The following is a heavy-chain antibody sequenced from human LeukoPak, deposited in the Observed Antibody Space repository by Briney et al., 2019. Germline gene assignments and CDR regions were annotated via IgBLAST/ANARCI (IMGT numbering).Heavy chain of an antibody. CDR3: AKQPRFCSGGSCYSHWDFDL. D-gene: IGHD2-15*01. CDR2: ISYSGST. Sequence: SETLSLTCAVSDYSISSGYYWGWIRQPPGKGLEWIGSISYSGSTYYNPSLKSRGTISVDTSKNQFSLKLSSVTAADTAVYYCAKQPRFCSGGSCYSHWDFDLWGRGTLVTVSS. CDR1: DYSISSGYY. J-gene: IGHJ2*01. V-gene: IGHV4-38-2*01.